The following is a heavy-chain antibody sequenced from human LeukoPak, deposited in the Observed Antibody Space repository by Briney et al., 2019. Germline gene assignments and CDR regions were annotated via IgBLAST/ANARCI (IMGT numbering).Heavy chain of an antibody. J-gene: IGHJ6*02. CDR1: GASVSSASY. D-gene: IGHD6-19*01. CDR3: ARGPPGIAVAGTSIGMDV. V-gene: IGHV4-61*01. Sequence: PSETLSLTCTVSGASVSSASYWTWIRQPPGKGVEWIAHIYNGVNTNYNPSLKSRVTISVDTSKNQFSLKLSSVTAADTAVYYCARGPPGIAVAGTSIGMDVWGQGTTVTVSS. CDR2: IYNGVNT.